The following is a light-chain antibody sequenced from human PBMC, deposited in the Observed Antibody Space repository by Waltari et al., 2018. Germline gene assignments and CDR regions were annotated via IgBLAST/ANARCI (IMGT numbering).Light chain of an antibody. J-gene: IGKJ3*01. CDR3: QQYYSPFT. V-gene: IGKV4-1*01. Sequence: DIVMTQSPDSLAVSLGERAIINCKSSQSVLYSATNRNYLAWYQQKPGQPPKLLIFWASTRESGVPDRFSGSGSGTDFTLTISSLQAEDVAVYYCQQYYSPFTFGPGTKVDIK. CDR1: QSVLYSATNRNY. CDR2: WAS.